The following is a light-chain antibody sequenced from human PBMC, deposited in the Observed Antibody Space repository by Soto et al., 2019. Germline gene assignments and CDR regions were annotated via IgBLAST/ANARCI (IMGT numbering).Light chain of an antibody. Sequence: DIQMTQSPISLSASVGDRVTITCRASQGISNYVAWYQQKPGKVPSLLIYAASMLQSGVPSRFSGSGSGTDFNLTISSLQPEDVATYYCERYDTLPGTFGPGTKVDI. CDR1: QGISNY. V-gene: IGKV1-27*01. J-gene: IGKJ3*01. CDR3: ERYDTLPGT. CDR2: AAS.